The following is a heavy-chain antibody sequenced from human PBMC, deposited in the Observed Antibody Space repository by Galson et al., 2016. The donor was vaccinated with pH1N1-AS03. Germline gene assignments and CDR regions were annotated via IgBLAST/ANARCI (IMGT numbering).Heavy chain of an antibody. CDR3: STDETFYYYYGMDV. J-gene: IGHJ6*02. CDR2: IKSKSDGGTT. V-gene: IGHV3-15*01. CDR1: GFTFSNAW. Sequence: SLRLSCAASGFTFSNAWMTWVRQAPGKGLEWVGRIKSKSDGGTTDYAAHVKARFTISRDDSKNTLYLQMNSLKTEDTAVYYCSTDETFYYYYGMDVWGRGTTVTVSS.